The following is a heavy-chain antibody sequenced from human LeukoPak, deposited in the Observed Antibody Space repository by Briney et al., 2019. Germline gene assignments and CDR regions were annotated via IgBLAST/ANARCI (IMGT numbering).Heavy chain of an antibody. D-gene: IGHD2-2*01. CDR1: GFTFSSYA. V-gene: IGHV3-23*01. CDR2: ISGSGGST. J-gene: IGHJ5*02. CDR3: AKEGMYCSSTSCRSRSAALNRFDP. Sequence: SGGSLRLSCAASGFTFSSYAMSWVRQAPGKGLEWVSAISGSGGSTYYADSVKGRFTISRDNSKNTLYLQMNSLRAEDTAVYYCAKEGMYCSSTSCRSRSAALNRFDPWGQGTLVTVSS.